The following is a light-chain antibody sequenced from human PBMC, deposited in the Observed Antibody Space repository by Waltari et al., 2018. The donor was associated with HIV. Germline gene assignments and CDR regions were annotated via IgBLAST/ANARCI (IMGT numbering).Light chain of an antibody. J-gene: IGLJ1*01. CDR1: SSDVGASTY. CDR3: CSYAGSYTFYV. Sequence: QSALTQPRPVSGSPGQSVTTSCTGTSSDVGASTYVSWYPQHPGRAPKLMIYDVSQRPSRVPDRFSGSKSGNTASLTISGLQAEDEADYYCCSYAGSYTFYVFGTGTKVTVL. V-gene: IGLV2-11*01. CDR2: DVS.